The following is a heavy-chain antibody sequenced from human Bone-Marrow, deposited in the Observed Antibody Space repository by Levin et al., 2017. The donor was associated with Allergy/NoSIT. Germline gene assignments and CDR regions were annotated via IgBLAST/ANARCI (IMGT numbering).Heavy chain of an antibody. D-gene: IGHD2-8*02. V-gene: IGHV3-30*18. Sequence: GGSLRLSCVGSGFSFRDYGMHWVRQAPGKGLEWVSVISSDGIREKFIDSVKGRFVMSRDNAKNTLYLQMNSLRPEDTGVYYCAKGSSGATDYWGRGTQVTVSS. CDR3: AKGSSGATDY. J-gene: IGHJ4*02. CDR1: GFSFRDYG. CDR2: ISSDGIRE.